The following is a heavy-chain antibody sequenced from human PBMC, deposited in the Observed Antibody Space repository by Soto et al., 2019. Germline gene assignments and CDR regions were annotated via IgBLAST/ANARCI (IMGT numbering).Heavy chain of an antibody. CDR2: IVPVFGTA. J-gene: IGHJ4*02. CDR3: ATEARAARYLDF. D-gene: IGHD2-15*01. V-gene: IGHV1-69*06. CDR1: GGTFSSVT. Sequence: SVKVSCKASGGTFSSVTVSWVRQAPGQGLEWMGGIVPVFGTANYAQKFQGRVTITADTSTRTAYMEVRSLKSEDTAFYYCATEARAARYLDFWGQGTLVTVSS.